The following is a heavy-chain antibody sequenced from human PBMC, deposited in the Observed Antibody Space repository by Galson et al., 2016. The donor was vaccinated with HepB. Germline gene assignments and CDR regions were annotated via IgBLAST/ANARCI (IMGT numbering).Heavy chain of an antibody. V-gene: IGHV3-7*01. J-gene: IGHJ6*02. D-gene: IGHD1-26*01. CDR3: ARGLRAGYYWSFDI. Sequence: SLRLSCAASGFSFGNSWMTWVRQAPEKGLEWVANIKPDGTTKNYVGSVRGRFTIAREDGENSLYLQMNSLRAGDTAVYHCARGLRAGYYWSFDIWGQGTTVTVSS. CDR1: GFSFGNSW. CDR2: IKPDGTTK.